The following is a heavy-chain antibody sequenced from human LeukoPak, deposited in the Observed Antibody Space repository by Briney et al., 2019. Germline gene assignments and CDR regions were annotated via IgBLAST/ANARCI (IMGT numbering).Heavy chain of an antibody. V-gene: IGHV3-23*01. D-gene: IGHD7-27*01. CDR2: ITTGDGNT. J-gene: IGHJ4*02. Sequence: GGSLRLSGTGSVFTFSSYIMTWVHQAPGKGLKWSSTITTGDGNTYYADSVKGRFTVSRDDSKNTLYLQMNSLRAEDTAVYYCAKDGGLWVSAHWGDSWGRGTLVTVSS. CDR3: AKDGGLWVSAHWGDS. CDR1: VFTFSSYI.